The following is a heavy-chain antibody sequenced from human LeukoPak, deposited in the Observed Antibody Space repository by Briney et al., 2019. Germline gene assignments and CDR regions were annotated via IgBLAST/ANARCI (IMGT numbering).Heavy chain of an antibody. J-gene: IGHJ4*02. CDR3: ARALRITMVRGGFGYYFDY. V-gene: IGHV3-21*01. Sequence: GGTLRLSCAASGFTFSSYGMSWVRRAPGKGLEWVSSISSSSSYIYYADSVKGRFTISRDNAKNSLYLQMNSLRAEDTAVYYCARALRITMVRGGFGYYFDYWGQGTLVTVSS. CDR1: GFTFSSYG. D-gene: IGHD3-10*01. CDR2: ISSSSSYI.